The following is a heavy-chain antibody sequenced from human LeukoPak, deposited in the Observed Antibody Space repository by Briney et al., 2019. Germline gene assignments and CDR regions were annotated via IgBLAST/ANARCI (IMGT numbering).Heavy chain of an antibody. CDR3: AREIETYCGGDCYSDNYYYYYMDV. J-gene: IGHJ6*03. V-gene: IGHV4-34*01. D-gene: IGHD2-21*02. CDR2: INHSGST. Sequence: SETLSLTCAVYGGSFSGYYWSWIRQPPGKGLEWIGEINHSGSTNYNPSLKSRVTISVDTSKNQFSLKLSSVTAADTAVYYCAREIETYCGGDCYSDNYYYYYMDVWGKGTTVTVSS. CDR1: GGSFSGYY.